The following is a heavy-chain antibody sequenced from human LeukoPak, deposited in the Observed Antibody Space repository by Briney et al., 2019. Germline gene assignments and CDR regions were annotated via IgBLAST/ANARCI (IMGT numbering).Heavy chain of an antibody. Sequence: SETLSLTCTVSGGSISSYYWNWIRQPAGKGLEWIGRIYTSGKTIYNPSLKSRVTMSVDTSKNQFSLKMRSVTVADTAVYYRAGTMVRGFNWFDPWGQGTLVIVSS. D-gene: IGHD3-10*01. V-gene: IGHV4-4*07. CDR1: GGSISSYY. J-gene: IGHJ5*02. CDR3: AGTMVRGFNWFDP. CDR2: IYTSGKT.